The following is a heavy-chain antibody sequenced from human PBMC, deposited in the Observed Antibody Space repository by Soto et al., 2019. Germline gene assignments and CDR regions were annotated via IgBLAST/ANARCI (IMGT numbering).Heavy chain of an antibody. CDR3: AKFAESSGYFDS. CDR2: IIPFLGTV. CDR1: GGTFSRSA. Sequence: QVHLAQSGAEVRKPGSTVKVSCKATGGTFSRSAFSWVRQAPGQGLEWMGGIIPFLGTVNFAQKFRPRVTITADDSTGTIYMNLSSLISEDTAIYYCAKFAESSGYFDSWGLGTLVTVSS. V-gene: IGHV1-69*01. J-gene: IGHJ4*02. D-gene: IGHD3-22*01.